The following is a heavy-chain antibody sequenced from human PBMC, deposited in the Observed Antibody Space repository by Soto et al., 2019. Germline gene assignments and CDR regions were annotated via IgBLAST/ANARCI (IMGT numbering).Heavy chain of an antibody. CDR3: ARKDYYSSGTYHFDY. CDR2: INPGDGNT. CDR1: GYTFTTFP. Sequence: QVQLVQSGAEVKMPGASVKVSCQTSGYTFTTFPIHWVRQAPGQRLEWMGWINPGDGNTGYSQNFQDRITITKDTSATTAYMELSSLSSEDTAVYYCARKDYYSSGTYHFDYWGQGALVTVSS. D-gene: IGHD3-10*01. J-gene: IGHJ4*02. V-gene: IGHV1-3*01.